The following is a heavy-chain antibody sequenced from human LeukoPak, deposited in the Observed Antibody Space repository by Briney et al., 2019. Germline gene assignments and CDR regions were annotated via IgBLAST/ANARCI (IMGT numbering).Heavy chain of an antibody. Sequence: SVKVSCKASGGTFSSYAISWVRQAPGQGLEWMGGIIPIFGTANYAQKFQGRVTITADKSTSTAYMELSSLRSDDTAVYYCARVIRSGWPFYYYYMDVWGKGTTVTVSS. CDR1: GGTFSSYA. D-gene: IGHD6-19*01. V-gene: IGHV1-69*06. J-gene: IGHJ6*03. CDR2: IIPIFGTA. CDR3: ARVIRSGWPFYYYYMDV.